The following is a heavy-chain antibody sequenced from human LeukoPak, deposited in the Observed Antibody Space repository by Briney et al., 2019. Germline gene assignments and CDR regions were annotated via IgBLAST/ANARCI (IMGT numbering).Heavy chain of an antibody. J-gene: IGHJ4*02. CDR2: VNSDGRST. CDR1: GFSFSSYS. CDR3: ARGGERPIDY. D-gene: IGHD2-21*01. Sequence: PGGSLRLSCAASGFSFSSYSMNWVRQAPGKGLVWVSRVNSDGRSTTYADSVKGRFTISRDNAKNTLYLQMNSLRAEDTAVYYCARGGERPIDYWGQGTLVTVSS. V-gene: IGHV3-74*01.